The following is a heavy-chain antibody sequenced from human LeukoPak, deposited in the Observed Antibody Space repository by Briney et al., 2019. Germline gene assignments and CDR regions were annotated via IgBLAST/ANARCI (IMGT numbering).Heavy chain of an antibody. CDR1: GFTFSSYG. Sequence: GALRLSCAASGFTFSSYGMHWVRQAPGKGLEWVAVISYDGSNKYYADSVKGRFTISRDNSKNTLYLQMNSLRAEDTAVYYCAKDPWRYEVGAILPDYWGQGTLVTVSS. CDR3: AKDPWRYEVGAILPDY. CDR2: ISYDGSNK. D-gene: IGHD1-26*01. V-gene: IGHV3-30*18. J-gene: IGHJ4*02.